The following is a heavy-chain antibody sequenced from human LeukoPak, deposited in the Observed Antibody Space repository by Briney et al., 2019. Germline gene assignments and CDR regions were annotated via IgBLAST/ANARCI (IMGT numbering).Heavy chain of an antibody. CDR2: IKQDGSEK. V-gene: IGHV3-7*01. CDR3: ARDGNYLEYDY. Sequence: GGSLRLSCAASGFTFSSYAMSWVRQAPGKGLEWVANIKQDGSEKYYVDSVKGRFTISRDNAKNSLYLQMNSLRAEDTAVYYCARDGNYLEYDYWGQGTLVTVSS. D-gene: IGHD1-7*01. J-gene: IGHJ4*02. CDR1: GFTFSSYA.